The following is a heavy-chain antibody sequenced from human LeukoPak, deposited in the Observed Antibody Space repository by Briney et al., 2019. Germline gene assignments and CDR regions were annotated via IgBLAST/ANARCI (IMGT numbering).Heavy chain of an antibody. V-gene: IGHV3-20*01. Sequence: GGSLRLSCTASGFTFDDYGMSWVRQSPGKGLEWVSGINWNGGSTGYADSVKGRFTISRDNAKNSLYLQMNNLRAEDTALYHCARVYLSLELRGFFDYWGQGTLVTVSS. CDR3: ARVYLSLELRGFFDY. CDR2: INWNGGST. J-gene: IGHJ4*02. D-gene: IGHD1-7*01. CDR1: GFTFDDYG.